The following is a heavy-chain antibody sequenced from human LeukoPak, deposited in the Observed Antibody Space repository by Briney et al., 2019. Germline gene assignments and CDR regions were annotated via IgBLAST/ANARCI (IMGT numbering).Heavy chain of an antibody. Sequence: ASVKVSCRASGYTFTSYYMHWVRQAPGQGLEWMGIINPSGGSTSYAQKFQGRVTMTRDTSTSTVYMELSSLRSEDTAVYYCARVAVAGFFDYWGQGTLVTVSS. D-gene: IGHD6-19*01. CDR3: ARVAVAGFFDY. CDR2: INPSGGST. V-gene: IGHV1-46*01. J-gene: IGHJ4*02. CDR1: GYTFTSYY.